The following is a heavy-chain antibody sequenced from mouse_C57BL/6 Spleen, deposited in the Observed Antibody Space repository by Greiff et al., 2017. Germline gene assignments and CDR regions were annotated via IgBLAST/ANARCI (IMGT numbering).Heavy chain of an antibody. D-gene: IGHD2-1*01. J-gene: IGHJ2*01. CDR3: ARLYGNYSYYFDY. Sequence: QVQLKESGAELAKPGASVKLSCKASGYTFTSYWMHWVKQRPGQGLEWIGYINPSSGYTKYNQKFKDKATLTADKSSSTAYMQLSSLTYEDSAVYYCARLYGNYSYYFDYWGQGTTLTVSS. CDR1: GYTFTSYW. V-gene: IGHV1-7*01. CDR2: INPSSGYT.